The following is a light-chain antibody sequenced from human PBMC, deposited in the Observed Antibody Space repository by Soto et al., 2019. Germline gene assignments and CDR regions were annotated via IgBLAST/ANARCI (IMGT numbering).Light chain of an antibody. J-gene: IGKJ1*01. CDR3: QQSYSISET. V-gene: IGKV1-39*01. CDR2: AAS. CDR1: QSISRS. Sequence: DIQMTQSPSSLSASVGDRVTITCRASQSISRSLNWYRQRPGRAPDLLIYAASSLQSGVPSRFSGSGSGTDFTLTITSVQPEDFATYYCQQSYSISETFGQGTKVQIK.